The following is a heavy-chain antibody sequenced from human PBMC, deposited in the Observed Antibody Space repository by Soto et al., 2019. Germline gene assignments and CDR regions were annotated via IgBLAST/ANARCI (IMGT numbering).Heavy chain of an antibody. V-gene: IGHV2-5*02. CDR2: IYWDNDK. J-gene: IGHJ4*02. D-gene: IGHD2-15*01. CDR3: AHRRPDTVVAWDRGYLDY. CDR1: GFSLSTSGVG. Sequence: QITLKESGPTLVKPTQTLTLTCTFSGFSLSTSGVGVGWTRQPPGKALEWLAVIYWDNDKRYNPSLKSRLTITKDTSKNQVVLTMTNMDPVDTATYYCAHRRPDTVVAWDRGYLDYWGQGTLVTVSA.